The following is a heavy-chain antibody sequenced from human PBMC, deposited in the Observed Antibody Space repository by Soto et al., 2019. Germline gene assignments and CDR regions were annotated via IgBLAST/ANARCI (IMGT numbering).Heavy chain of an antibody. J-gene: IGHJ4*02. CDR3: ARDWGYCSGGSCYSSFDY. Sequence: EVQLVESGGGLVKPGGSLRLSCAASGFTFSSYSMNWVRQAPGKGLEWVSSISSSSSYIYYADSVKGRFTISRDNAKNSLYLQINSLRAEDTAVYYCARDWGYCSGGSCYSSFDYWGQGTLVTVSS. CDR2: ISSSSSYI. CDR1: GFTFSSYS. D-gene: IGHD2-15*01. V-gene: IGHV3-21*01.